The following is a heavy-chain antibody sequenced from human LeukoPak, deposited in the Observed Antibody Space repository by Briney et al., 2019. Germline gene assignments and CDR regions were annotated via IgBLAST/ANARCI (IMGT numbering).Heavy chain of an antibody. V-gene: IGHV4-59*12. Sequence: SETLSLTCTVSGGSISSYYWSWIRQPPGKGLEWIGYIYYSGSTNYNPSLKSRVTISVDTSKNQFSLKLSSVTAADTAVYYCARETVPAALRRGWFDPWGQGTLVTVSS. CDR3: ARETVPAALRRGWFDP. J-gene: IGHJ5*02. CDR2: IYYSGST. CDR1: GGSISSYY. D-gene: IGHD2-2*01.